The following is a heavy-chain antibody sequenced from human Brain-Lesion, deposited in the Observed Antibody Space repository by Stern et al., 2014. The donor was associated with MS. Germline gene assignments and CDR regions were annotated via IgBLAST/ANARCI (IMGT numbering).Heavy chain of an antibody. CDR3: ATLSPGAGGNYYRHFDY. J-gene: IGHJ4*02. Sequence: VQLVESGAEVKKPGASVKVSCKVSGYTLTELSMHWVRQAPRKGLEWMGGFDPEDGETIYAQKFQGRVTMTEETSTDTAYMELSSLRSEDTAVYYCATLSPGAGGNYYRHFDYWGKGTLVTGSA. CDR2: FDPEDGET. CDR1: GYTLTELS. V-gene: IGHV1-24*01. D-gene: IGHD1-26*01.